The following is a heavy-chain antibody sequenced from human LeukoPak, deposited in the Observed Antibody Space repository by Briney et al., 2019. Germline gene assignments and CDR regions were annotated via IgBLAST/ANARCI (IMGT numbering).Heavy chain of an antibody. V-gene: IGHV4-61*02. CDR3: ARDIRPRPYYYYMDV. CDR2: IYTSGST. CDR1: GGSISSGDYY. Sequence: SETLSLTCTVSGGSISSGDYYWSWIRQPAGKGLEWIGRIYTSGSTNYNPSLKSRVTMSVDTSKNQFSLKLSSVTAADTAVYYCARDIRPRPYYYYMDVWGKGTTVTVSS. J-gene: IGHJ6*03.